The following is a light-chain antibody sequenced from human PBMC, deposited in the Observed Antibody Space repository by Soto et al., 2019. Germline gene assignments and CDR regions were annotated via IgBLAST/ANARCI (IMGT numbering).Light chain of an antibody. CDR1: QSVSGY. Sequence: EIVLTQSPATLSLSPGDTATLSCRASQSVSGYIGWYQQKPGQPPRLLIYGASSRATGIPDRFSGSGSGTDFTLTISRLEPEDFAVYYCQQYGSSFTFGPGTKVDIK. J-gene: IGKJ3*01. CDR3: QQYGSSFT. V-gene: IGKV3-20*01. CDR2: GAS.